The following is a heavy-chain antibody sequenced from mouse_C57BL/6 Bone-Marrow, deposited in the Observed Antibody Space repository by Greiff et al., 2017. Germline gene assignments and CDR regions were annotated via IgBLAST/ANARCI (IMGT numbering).Heavy chain of an antibody. CDR3: TSDDYEFAY. CDR2: IDPENGDT. J-gene: IGHJ3*01. Sequence: VQLQQPGAELVKPGASVKLSCTASGFNIKDDYMHWVKQRPEQGLEWIGWIDPENGDTEYASKFQGKATITADTSSNTAYLQLSSLTSEDTAVYYCTSDDYEFAYWGQGTLVTVSA. D-gene: IGHD2-4*01. CDR1: GFNIKDDY. V-gene: IGHV14-4*01.